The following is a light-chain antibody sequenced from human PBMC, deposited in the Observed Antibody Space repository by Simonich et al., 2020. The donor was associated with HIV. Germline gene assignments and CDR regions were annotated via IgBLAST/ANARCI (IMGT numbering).Light chain of an antibody. Sequence: EIVMTQSPATLSVSPGDRATLSCRASQSVTTNLAWYQQKPGQAPRLLIYAASTRATGIPARFSGSGSGTEFTLTISSTQSEDFAVYHCQQYTNWPLTFGGGTKVEIK. J-gene: IGKJ4*01. V-gene: IGKV3-15*01. CDR1: QSVTTN. CDR3: QQYTNWPLT. CDR2: AAS.